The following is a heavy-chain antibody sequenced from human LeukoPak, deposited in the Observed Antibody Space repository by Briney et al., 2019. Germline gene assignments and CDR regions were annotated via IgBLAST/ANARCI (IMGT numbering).Heavy chain of an antibody. V-gene: IGHV4-38-2*02. CDR2: IYHSGST. J-gene: IGHJ4*02. CDR3: AREVPGQWLEY. CDR1: GYSISSGYY. Sequence: NPSETLSLTCTVSGYSISSGYYWGWIRQPPGKGLEWIGSIYHSGSTYYNPSLKSRVTISVDTSKNQFSLKLSSVTAADTAVYYCAREVPGQWLEYWGQGTLVTVSS. D-gene: IGHD6-19*01.